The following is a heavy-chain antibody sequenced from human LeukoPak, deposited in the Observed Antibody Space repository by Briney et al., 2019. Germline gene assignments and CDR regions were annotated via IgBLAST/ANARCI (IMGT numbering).Heavy chain of an antibody. J-gene: IGHJ4*02. Sequence: GGSLRLSCAASGFTFNSYAMNWVRQAPGKGLEWVSGISGSGSSTYYADSVKGRSTISRDNSKNTLYLQMNNLRAEDTAVYYCAKESIWNVVVVVAAQNFDYWGQGTLVTVSS. V-gene: IGHV3-23*01. CDR1: GFTFNSYA. D-gene: IGHD2-15*01. CDR3: AKESIWNVVVVVAAQNFDY. CDR2: ISGSGSST.